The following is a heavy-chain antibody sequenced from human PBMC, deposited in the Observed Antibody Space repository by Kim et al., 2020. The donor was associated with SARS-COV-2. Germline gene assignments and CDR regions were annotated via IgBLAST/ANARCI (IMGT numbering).Heavy chain of an antibody. Sequence: GGSLRLSCAASGVTFSNAWMAWVRQPPGKGLEWVGRIRTKADGGTADYAAPVKGRFTISRDDSKSRLYLQMNSLKNEDTAVHYCSTEPRYSEGVGSFDH. V-gene: IGHV3-15*01. D-gene: IGHD1-26*01. J-gene: IGHJ4*01. CDR3: STEPRYSEGVGSFDH. CDR1: GVTFSNAW. CDR2: IRTKADGGTA.